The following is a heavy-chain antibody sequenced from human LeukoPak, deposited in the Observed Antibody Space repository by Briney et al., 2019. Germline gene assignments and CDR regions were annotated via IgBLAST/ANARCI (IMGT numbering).Heavy chain of an antibody. CDR3: ARDRIAARPHQTYNWFDP. CDR1: GFTFSSYA. J-gene: IGHJ5*02. D-gene: IGHD6-6*01. CDR2: ISYDGSNK. Sequence: GGSLRLSCAASGFTFSSYAMHWVRQAPGKGLEWVAVISYDGSNKYYADSVKGRFTISRDNSKNTLYLQMNSLRAEDTAVCYCARDRIAARPHQTYNWFDPWGQGTLVTVSS. V-gene: IGHV3-30-3*01.